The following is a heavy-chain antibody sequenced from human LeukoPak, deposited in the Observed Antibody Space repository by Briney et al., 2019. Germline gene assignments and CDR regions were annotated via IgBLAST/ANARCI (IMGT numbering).Heavy chain of an antibody. CDR2: IAVVGGNT. J-gene: IGHJ4*02. CDR3: ARDCCSGGGPLDI. CDR1: GFTFSNYG. D-gene: IGHD2-15*01. Sequence: RPGGSLRLSCAASGFTFSNYGMAWVRQAPGKGLEWVSTIAVVGGNTHYAASVEGRFTISRQDSNNALHLQLNSLRAEDTAIYYCARDCCSGGGPLDIWGQGTLVTVSS. V-gene: IGHV3-23*01.